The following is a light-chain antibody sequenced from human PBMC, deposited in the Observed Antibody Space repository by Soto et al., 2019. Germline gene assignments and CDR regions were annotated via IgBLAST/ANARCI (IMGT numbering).Light chain of an antibody. J-gene: IGKJ1*01. CDR1: QSVTSNY. V-gene: IGKV3-20*01. CDR3: QQYGGLPRT. CDR2: GAS. Sequence: SVFAQSPATLSLSPGERATLSCRASQSVTSNYLAWFQQKPGQAPRLLIYGASNRATGIPDRFSGSGSGTDFTLTISRLEPEDFAVYYCQQYGGLPRTFGQGTKVDI.